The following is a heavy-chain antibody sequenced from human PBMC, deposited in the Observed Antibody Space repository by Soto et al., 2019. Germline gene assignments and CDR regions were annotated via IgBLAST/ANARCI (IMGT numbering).Heavy chain of an antibody. D-gene: IGHD3-10*01. CDR3: ARGRTSGSCGFDY. Sequence: SETLSLTCAVYGGSFSGYYWSWIRQPPGKGLEWIGEINHSGSTNYNPSLKSRVTISVDTSKNQFSLKLSSVTAADTAVYYCARGRTSGSCGFDYWGHGTLVTVSS. CDR1: GGSFSGYY. CDR2: INHSGST. J-gene: IGHJ4*01. V-gene: IGHV4-34*01.